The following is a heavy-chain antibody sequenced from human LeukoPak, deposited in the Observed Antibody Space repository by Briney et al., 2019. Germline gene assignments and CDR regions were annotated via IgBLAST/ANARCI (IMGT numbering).Heavy chain of an antibody. V-gene: IGHV1-18*01. CDR1: GYTFTIYG. Sequence: ASVTVSFKASGYTFTIYGITWVRQAPGQGLEWMGWISAYNGNTNYAQKLQGRVTMTTDTSTSTAYMELRSLRSDDTAVYYCARVGGIYCSSTSCYSLYSFDNWGQGTLVTVSS. J-gene: IGHJ4*02. D-gene: IGHD2-2*02. CDR2: ISAYNGNT. CDR3: ARVGGIYCSSTSCYSLYSFDN.